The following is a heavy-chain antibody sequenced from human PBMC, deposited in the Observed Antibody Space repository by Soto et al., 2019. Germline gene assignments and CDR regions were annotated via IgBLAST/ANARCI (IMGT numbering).Heavy chain of an antibody. J-gene: IGHJ6*02. V-gene: IGHV3-23*01. CDR2: ISGSGGST. Sequence: GGSLRLSCAASGFTFSSYAMSWVRQAPGKGLEWVSAISGSGGSTYYADSVKGRFTISRDNSKNTLYLQMNSLRAEDTALYYCAKGRSYYYYYGVDVWGQGTTVTVSS. CDR3: AKGRSYYYYYGVDV. CDR1: GFTFSSYA.